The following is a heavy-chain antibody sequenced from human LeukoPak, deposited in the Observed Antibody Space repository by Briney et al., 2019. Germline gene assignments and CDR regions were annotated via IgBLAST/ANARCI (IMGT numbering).Heavy chain of an antibody. CDR1: GFTFSTYE. J-gene: IGHJ4*02. CDR3: ATDCSSSSCLQTDY. Sequence: PGGSLRLSCAASGFTFSTYEMIWVRQAPGKGLEWVSYISSSSSKKYYADSVEGRFTISRDSAKNSLYLQMNSLRAEDTAVYYCATDCSSSSCLQTDYWGQGTLVTVSS. CDR2: ISSSSSKK. V-gene: IGHV3-48*03. D-gene: IGHD2-2*01.